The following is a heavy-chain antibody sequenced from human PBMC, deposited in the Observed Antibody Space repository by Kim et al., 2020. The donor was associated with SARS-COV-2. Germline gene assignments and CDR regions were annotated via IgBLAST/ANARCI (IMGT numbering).Heavy chain of an antibody. CDR1: GFTFSSYA. CDR3: AKDSLDYGDYGYYYGMDV. J-gene: IGHJ6*02. CDR2: ISGSGGST. D-gene: IGHD4-17*01. Sequence: GGSLRLSCAASGFTFSSYAMSWVRQAPGKGLEWVSAISGSGGSTYYADSVKGRFTISRDNSKNTLYLQMNSLRAEDTAVYYCAKDSLDYGDYGYYYGMDVWGQGTTVTVSS. V-gene: IGHV3-23*01.